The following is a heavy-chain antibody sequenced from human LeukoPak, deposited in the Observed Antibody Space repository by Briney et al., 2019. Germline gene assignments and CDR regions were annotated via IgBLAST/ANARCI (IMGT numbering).Heavy chain of an antibody. V-gene: IGHV3-23*01. CDR2: ISGSGGST. CDR1: GFTFSSYA. J-gene: IGHJ4*02. Sequence: GGSLRLSCAASGFTFSSYAMSWVGHAPGKGLEWVSAISGSGGSTYYADSVKGRFTISRDNSKNALYLQMNSLRAEDTAVYYCAKDFSSLVLLTFDYWGQGTLVTVSS. CDR3: AKDFSSLVLLTFDY. D-gene: IGHD2-21*02.